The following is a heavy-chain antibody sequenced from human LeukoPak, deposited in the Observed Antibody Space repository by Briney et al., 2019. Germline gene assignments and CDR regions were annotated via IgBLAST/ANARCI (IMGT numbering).Heavy chain of an antibody. Sequence: GESLKISCKGSGYSFTSYWIVWVRQMPGKGLEWMGIIYPGDSDTRYSPSFQGQVTISADKSISTAYLQWSSPKASDTAMYYCARQRGLYCSGGSCYIDYWGQGTLVTVSS. V-gene: IGHV5-51*01. CDR1: GYSFTSYW. CDR2: IYPGDSDT. D-gene: IGHD2-15*01. J-gene: IGHJ4*02. CDR3: ARQRGLYCSGGSCYIDY.